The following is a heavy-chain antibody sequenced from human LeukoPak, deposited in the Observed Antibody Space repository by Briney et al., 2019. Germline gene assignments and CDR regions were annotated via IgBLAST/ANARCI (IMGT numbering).Heavy chain of an antibody. J-gene: IGHJ4*02. V-gene: IGHV3-48*03. CDR2: ISSSGSTI. CDR1: GYTFSSYE. Sequence: PGGSLRLSCAASGYTFSSYEMNWVRQAPGKGLEWVSYISSSGSTIYYADSVKGRFTISRDNAKNSLYLQMNSLRAEDTAVYYCARPLESNYYDSRNPLSYWGQGTLVIVST. CDR3: ARPLESNYYDSRNPLSY. D-gene: IGHD3-22*01.